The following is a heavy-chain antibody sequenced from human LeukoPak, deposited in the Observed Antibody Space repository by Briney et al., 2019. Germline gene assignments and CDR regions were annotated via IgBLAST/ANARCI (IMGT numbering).Heavy chain of an antibody. CDR3: AKSNGYNFEAFDM. CDR2: ISGSGDST. Sequence: PGGSLRLSCAASGFTFSSYAMSWVRQAPGKGLEWVSAISGSGDSTYYADSVKGRFTISRDNSRNALYLQMNSLRADDTAVYYCAKSNGYNFEAFDMWGQGAMVTVSS. D-gene: IGHD5-24*01. CDR1: GFTFSSYA. V-gene: IGHV3-23*01. J-gene: IGHJ3*02.